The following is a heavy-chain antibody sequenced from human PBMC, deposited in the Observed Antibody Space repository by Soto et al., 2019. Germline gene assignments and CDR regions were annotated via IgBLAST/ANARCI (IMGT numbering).Heavy chain of an antibody. D-gene: IGHD4-17*01. CDR2: ISYHGSDK. CDR1: GFTFSNYG. Sequence: QVQLVESGGGVVQPGRSLRLSCAASGFTFSNYGMHWVRQAPGKGLEWVAVISYHGSDKYYADSVKGRFTISRDNSKNKLYLQMDSLRAEETAVYYCAKDHLTTTVTTVGYWGQGTLVTVSS. CDR3: AKDHLTTTVTTVGY. V-gene: IGHV3-30*18. J-gene: IGHJ4*02.